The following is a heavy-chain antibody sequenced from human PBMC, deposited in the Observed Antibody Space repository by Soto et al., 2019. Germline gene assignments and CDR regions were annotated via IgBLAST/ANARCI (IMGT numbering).Heavy chain of an antibody. V-gene: IGHV3-7*01. CDR3: AREPNSIDY. CDR2: IKQDGSEK. D-gene: IGHD3-22*01. J-gene: IGHJ4*02. Sequence: GSLRLSCAVSGFTFRSYWMSWVRQAPGKGLEWVANIKQDGSEKYYVDSVKGRFTISRDNAKNSLYLQMNSLRAEDTAVYYCAREPNSIDYWGQGTLVTVSS. CDR1: GFTFRSYW.